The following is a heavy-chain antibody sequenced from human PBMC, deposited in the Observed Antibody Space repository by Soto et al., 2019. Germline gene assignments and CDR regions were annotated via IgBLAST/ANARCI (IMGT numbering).Heavy chain of an antibody. J-gene: IGHJ4*02. CDR1: GFTFRGYG. CDR2: ISYDETAT. CDR3: AKGSEWLVTWEFDY. Sequence: QVQLVESGGGVVQPGTSLRLSCAASGFTFRGYGVHWVRKAPGKGLEWVATISYDETATYYSDSVKGRFTISRDNSKNTLFLQMNSLRAEDTAMYYCAKGSEWLVTWEFDYWGQGTLVTVSS. V-gene: IGHV3-30*18. D-gene: IGHD6-19*01.